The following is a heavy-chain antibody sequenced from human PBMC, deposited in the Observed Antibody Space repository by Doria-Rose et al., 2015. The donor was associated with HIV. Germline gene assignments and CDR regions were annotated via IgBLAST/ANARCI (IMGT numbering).Heavy chain of an antibody. CDR2: ISSTSAYI. D-gene: IGHD3-10*01. CDR1: GSTFSSHR. V-gene: IGHV3-21*01. Sequence: VQLVQSGGGLVRPGGSPRLSCATSGSTFSSHRINWVRQAPGKGLEWVSSISSTSAYINYADSVMGRFTISRDNARNSLYLQMDSLRAEDTAIYYCATGVTLDYWGQGTLVTVSS. CDR3: ATGVTLDY. J-gene: IGHJ4*02.